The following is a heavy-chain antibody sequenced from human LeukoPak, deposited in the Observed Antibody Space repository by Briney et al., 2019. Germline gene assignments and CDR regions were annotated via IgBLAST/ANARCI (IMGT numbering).Heavy chain of an antibody. J-gene: IGHJ4*02. CDR1: GFTFSSYG. Sequence: GGSLRLSCAASGFTFSSYGMHWVRQAPGKGLEWVAVISYDGSNKYYADSVKGRFTISRDNSKNTLYLQMNSLRAEDTAVYYCAKLSRHDSSGYQDVDYWGQGTLVTVSS. V-gene: IGHV3-30*18. D-gene: IGHD3-22*01. CDR2: ISYDGSNK. CDR3: AKLSRHDSSGYQDVDY.